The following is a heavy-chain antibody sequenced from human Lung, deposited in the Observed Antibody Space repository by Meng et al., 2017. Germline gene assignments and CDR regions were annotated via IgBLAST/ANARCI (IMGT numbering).Heavy chain of an antibody. CDR2: IYYTGNT. CDR3: ATIAVSDKGY. Sequence: SETLSLTCSVSGDSIRNFYWSWIRQSPGRGLEWIGYIYYTGNTDYNPSLKSRVTISIDTSKNQFSLNLSSVTAADTAVYYCATIAVSDKGYWGQGTLVTGSS. CDR1: GDSIRNFY. J-gene: IGHJ4*02. V-gene: IGHV4-59*01. D-gene: IGHD6-19*01.